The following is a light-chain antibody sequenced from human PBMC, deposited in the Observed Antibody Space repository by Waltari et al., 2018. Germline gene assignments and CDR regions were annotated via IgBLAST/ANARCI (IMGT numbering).Light chain of an antibody. CDR2: SNK. Sequence: QSVLTQPPSASGTPGQRVTISCSGSSSNIGSNTVNWYQQLPGTAPKLLNYSNKQRPSGVPDRFSGSKSGTSASLAISGLQSEDEADYYCAAWDDSLNGHVFGGGTKLTVL. V-gene: IGLV1-44*01. J-gene: IGLJ3*02. CDR1: SSNIGSNT. CDR3: AAWDDSLNGHV.